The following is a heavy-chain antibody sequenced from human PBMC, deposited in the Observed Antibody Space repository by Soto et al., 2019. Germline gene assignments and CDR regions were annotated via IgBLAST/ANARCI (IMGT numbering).Heavy chain of an antibody. CDR3: AKANSSSRTNYFDY. V-gene: IGHV3-23*01. J-gene: IGHJ4*02. D-gene: IGHD6-13*01. CDR2: ISGGGGST. Sequence: GGSLRLSCAASGLTFSSYAMSWVRQAPGKGLEWVSIISGGGGSTYYADSVKGRFTISRDNSKNTLYLQMNSLRAEDTAVYYCAKANSSSRTNYFDYWAQGTLVTVSS. CDR1: GLTFSSYA.